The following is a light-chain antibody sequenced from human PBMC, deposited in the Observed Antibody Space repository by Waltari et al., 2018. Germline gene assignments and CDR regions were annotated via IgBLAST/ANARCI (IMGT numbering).Light chain of an antibody. CDR1: QSVSSN. J-gene: IGKJ5*01. CDR2: SAS. V-gene: IGKV3-15*01. CDR3: QQYNNWPPVIT. Sequence: EIVMTQSPATLSVSPGERATLSCRASQSVSSNLAWYQQKPGQAPRLLIYSASTRATGIPGRLSGSGSGTEFTLTISRVQSEDFAIYYCQQYNNWPPVITFGQGTRLEIK.